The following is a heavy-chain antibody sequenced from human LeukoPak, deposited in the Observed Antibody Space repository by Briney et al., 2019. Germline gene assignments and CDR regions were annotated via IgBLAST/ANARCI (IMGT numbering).Heavy chain of an antibody. Sequence: GGSLRLSCAASGFTFSSYAMSWVRQAPGKGLEWVASISTSGDSTYYADSVKGRFTISRDNSKNTLYVQMNSLRVEDTAVYYCVKGHSSGNWFDPWGQGTRVTVSP. CDR1: GFTFSSYA. D-gene: IGHD3-10*01. V-gene: IGHV3-23*01. CDR3: VKGHSSGNWFDP. CDR2: ISTSGDST. J-gene: IGHJ5*02.